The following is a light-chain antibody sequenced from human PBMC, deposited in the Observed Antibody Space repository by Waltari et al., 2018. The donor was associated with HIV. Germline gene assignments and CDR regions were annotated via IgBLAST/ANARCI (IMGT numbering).Light chain of an antibody. Sequence: QSVLTPPPSVSGAPGPRVTIPCTGTTSNIGAGYGVHWYQHLPGAAPKLLIYDINNRPSGVPDRFSGSKSGTSASLAITGLQVEDEGDYFCQSYDSSLNVIFGGGTKLTVL. J-gene: IGLJ2*01. CDR1: TSNIGAGYG. V-gene: IGLV1-40*01. CDR2: DIN. CDR3: QSYDSSLNVI.